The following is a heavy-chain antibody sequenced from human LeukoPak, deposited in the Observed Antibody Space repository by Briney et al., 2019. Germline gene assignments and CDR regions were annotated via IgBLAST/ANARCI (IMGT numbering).Heavy chain of an antibody. J-gene: IGHJ5*02. V-gene: IGHV5-51*01. CDR3: ARSGIAAAGTGWFDP. Sequence: GESLKISCKGSGYRFTSYWIAWVRQMPRKGLEWMGIIYPGDSDTRYSPSFQGQVTISADKSISTAYLQWSSLKASDTAMYYCARSGIAAAGTGWFDPWGQGTLVTVSS. D-gene: IGHD6-13*01. CDR1: GYRFTSYW. CDR2: IYPGDSDT.